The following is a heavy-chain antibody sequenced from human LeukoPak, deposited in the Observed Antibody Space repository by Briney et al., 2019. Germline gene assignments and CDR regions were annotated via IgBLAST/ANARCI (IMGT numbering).Heavy chain of an antibody. CDR1: GFIFSNFA. D-gene: IGHD6-13*01. Sequence: GRSLRLSCAASGFIFSNFAMHWVRQAPGKGLEWVALISYDGSHTYYADSTKGRFTISRDNSRNVLYLQMTSLSGDDSAVYYCAREEQELVRDYYYYMDVWGKGTTVTVSS. J-gene: IGHJ6*03. CDR2: ISYDGSHT. V-gene: IGHV3-30*01. CDR3: AREEQELVRDYYYYMDV.